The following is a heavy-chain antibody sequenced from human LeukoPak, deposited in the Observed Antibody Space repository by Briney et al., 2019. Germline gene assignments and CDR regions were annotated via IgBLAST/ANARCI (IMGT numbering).Heavy chain of an antibody. CDR1: GFTFSSYA. CDR2: ISGTGNRT. V-gene: IGHV3-23*01. D-gene: IGHD2-15*01. J-gene: IGHJ4*02. Sequence: GGSLRHSCAASGFTFSSYAMNWVRQAPGKGPEWVSAISGTGNRTYYADSVKGRFTISRDNSKNTLYLQMNSLRAEDTAVYYCAKWGCSGGSCYPFDYWGQGTLVTVSS. CDR3: AKWGCSGGSCYPFDY.